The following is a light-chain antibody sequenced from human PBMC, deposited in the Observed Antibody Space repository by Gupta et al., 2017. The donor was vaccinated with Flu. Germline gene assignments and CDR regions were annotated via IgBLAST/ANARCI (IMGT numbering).Light chain of an antibody. J-gene: IGLJ2*01. Sequence: QPVLTQPPSASGTPGPRVLISSSGRRSNIGRHAVHWYQQLPGTAPNLLIYNDHQRPSGAPDRLSGSKSGTSASLAISGLQSEDEADYYCAAWDDSLNGVVFGGGTKLTVV. CDR1: RSNIGRHA. CDR3: AAWDDSLNGVV. V-gene: IGLV1-44*01. CDR2: NDH.